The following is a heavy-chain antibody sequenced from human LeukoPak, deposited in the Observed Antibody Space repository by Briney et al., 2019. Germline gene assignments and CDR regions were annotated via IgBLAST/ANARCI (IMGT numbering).Heavy chain of an antibody. Sequence: SETLSLTCAVYGGSFSGYYWSWIGQPPGKGLEWIGEINHSGSTNYNPSLKSRVTISVDTSKNQFSLKLSSVTAADTAVYYCARKGAAGTEYYYGMDVWGKGTTVTVSS. CDR2: INHSGST. D-gene: IGHD6-13*01. CDR1: GGSFSGYY. J-gene: IGHJ6*04. V-gene: IGHV4-34*01. CDR3: ARKGAAGTEYYYGMDV.